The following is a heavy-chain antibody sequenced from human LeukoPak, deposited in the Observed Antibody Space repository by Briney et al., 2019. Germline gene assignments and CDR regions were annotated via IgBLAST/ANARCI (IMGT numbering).Heavy chain of an antibody. CDR3: ARDPNVLGITPYYFDF. CDR1: GFTFSDYT. Sequence: GGSLRLSCAASGFTFSDYTMAWVRQAPGKGLEWVASISSDSSYIDYADSVKGRFTISRDNAKNSLFLKTDTLRGDDTGIYYCARDPNVLGITPYYFDFWGQGTLVTVSS. J-gene: IGHJ4*02. V-gene: IGHV3-21*01. CDR2: ISSDSSYI. D-gene: IGHD3-10*02.